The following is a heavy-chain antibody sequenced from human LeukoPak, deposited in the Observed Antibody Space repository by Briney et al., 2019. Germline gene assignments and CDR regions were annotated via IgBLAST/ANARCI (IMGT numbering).Heavy chain of an antibody. J-gene: IGHJ6*03. CDR2: IQYDGSNE. CDR3: AKDRCRNGIGCYYYYMDV. Sequence: GGSLRLSWAASGFTFSSYGMHWVRQAPGKGLEWVAYIQYDGSNEQFADSVKGRFSISRDSSKNILYLQVNSLRAEDTAVYYCAKDRCRNGIGCYYYYMDVWGKGTTVTISS. D-gene: IGHD2-8*01. V-gene: IGHV3-30*02. CDR1: GFTFSSYG.